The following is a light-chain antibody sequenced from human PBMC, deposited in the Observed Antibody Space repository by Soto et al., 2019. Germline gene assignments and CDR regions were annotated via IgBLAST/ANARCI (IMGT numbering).Light chain of an antibody. Sequence: QSALTQPASVSGSPGQSITISCTGTSSDVGGYNYVSWYQQCPGKAPKFMIYDVSKRPSGVSDRFSGSKSGNTASLTISGLQAEDEADYYCSSYTNSVTLGGVFGTGTKLTVL. CDR2: DVS. CDR1: SSDVGGYNY. J-gene: IGLJ1*01. V-gene: IGLV2-14*01. CDR3: SSYTNSVTLGGV.